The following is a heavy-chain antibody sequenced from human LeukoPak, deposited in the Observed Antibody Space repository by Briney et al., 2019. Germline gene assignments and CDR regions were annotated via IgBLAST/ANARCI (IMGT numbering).Heavy chain of an antibody. CDR3: ARDGWLQLHAFDI. Sequence: SVKVSCKASGGTFSSYGISWVRQAPGQGLEWMGGIIPIFGRAKYAQKFQGRVTITADESTSTAYMEVNSLRPEDTAVYYCARDGWLQLHAFDIWGQGTMVTVSS. CDR2: IIPIFGRA. CDR1: GGTFSSYG. V-gene: IGHV1-69*13. J-gene: IGHJ3*02. D-gene: IGHD5-24*01.